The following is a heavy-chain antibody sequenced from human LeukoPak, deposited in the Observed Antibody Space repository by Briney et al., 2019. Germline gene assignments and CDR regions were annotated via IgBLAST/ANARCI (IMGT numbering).Heavy chain of an antibody. D-gene: IGHD3-16*02. J-gene: IGHJ6*02. CDR2: INHSGST. CDR1: GGSFRGYY. V-gene: IGHV4-34*01. CDR3: ARPSGVWGSYRYYYYYGMDV. Sequence: SETLSLTCAVYGGSFRGYYWSWIRQPPGKGLEWIGEINHSGSTNYNPSLKSRVTISVDTSKNQFSLKLSSVTAADTAVYYCARPSGVWGSYRYYYYYGMDVWGQGTTVTVSS.